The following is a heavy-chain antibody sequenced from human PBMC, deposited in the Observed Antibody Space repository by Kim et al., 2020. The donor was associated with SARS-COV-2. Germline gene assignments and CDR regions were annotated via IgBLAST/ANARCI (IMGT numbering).Heavy chain of an antibody. CDR2: ISSSSSYI. J-gene: IGHJ6*02. V-gene: IGHV3-21*01. CDR1: GFTFSSYS. D-gene: IGHD2-8*01. Sequence: GGSLRLSCAASGFTFSSYSMNWVRQAPGKGLEWVSSISSSSSYIYYADSVKGRFTISRDNAKNSLYLQMNSLRAEDTAVYYCAREGGQDIVLMVYAPHYYYYGMDVWGQGTTVTVSS. CDR3: AREGGQDIVLMVYAPHYYYYGMDV.